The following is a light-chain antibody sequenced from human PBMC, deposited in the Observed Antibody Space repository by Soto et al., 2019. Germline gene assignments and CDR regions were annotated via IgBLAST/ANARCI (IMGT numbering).Light chain of an antibody. J-gene: IGKJ1*01. CDR3: QQYNNWLT. V-gene: IGKV3-15*01. Sequence: DIGLAQSPATLSVSPGERPTLSCRASQSVSSNLAWYQQKPGQAPRLLIYGASTTATGIPARLSGSGSGTEFTLTIRSLKSEDFAVYYCQQYNNWLTFGQGTKVDIK. CDR2: GAS. CDR1: QSVSSN.